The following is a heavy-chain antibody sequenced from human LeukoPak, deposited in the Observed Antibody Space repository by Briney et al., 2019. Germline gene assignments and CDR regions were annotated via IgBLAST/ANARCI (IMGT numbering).Heavy chain of an antibody. D-gene: IGHD6-6*01. V-gene: IGHV5-51*01. CDR3: ARQLVRLNSHFDY. CDR2: IYPGDSDT. CDR1: GYVFSSYW. J-gene: IGHJ4*02. Sequence: GESLKISCKGSGYVFSSYWIGWVRQMPGKGLEWMGIIYPGDSDTRYSPSFQGQVTISADKSISTAYLQWSSLKASDTAMYYCARQLVRLNSHFDYWGQGTLVTVSS.